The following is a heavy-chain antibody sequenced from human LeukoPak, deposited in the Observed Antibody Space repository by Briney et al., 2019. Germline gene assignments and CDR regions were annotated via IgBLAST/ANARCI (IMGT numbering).Heavy chain of an antibody. CDR3: ARYSEPAGGRDSDY. D-gene: IGHD1-14*01. V-gene: IGHV1-2*02. Sequence: GASVKVSCKASGYTFTDYYLHWLRQAPGQGLEWMGWINPNTGGTNYARKFQGRVTMTRDTSISTVYVEVSRLRSDDTAVFYCARYSEPAGGRDSDYWGQGTLVTVSS. CDR1: GYTFTDYY. CDR2: INPNTGGT. J-gene: IGHJ4*02.